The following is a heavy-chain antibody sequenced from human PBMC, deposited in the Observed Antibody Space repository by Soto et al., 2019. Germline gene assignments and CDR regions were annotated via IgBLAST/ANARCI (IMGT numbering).Heavy chain of an antibody. J-gene: IGHJ6*04. CDR2: IYYSGST. D-gene: IGHD6-13*01. CDR1: GGSISSSSYY. Sequence: NPSETLSLTCTVSGGSISSSSYYGGWIRQPPGKGLEWIGSIYYSGSTYYNPALKSRVTISVDPSKNQFSLKLSSVTAADTAVYYCARRGGAAAATKYYYYYYGMDVWGKGTTVTVSS. V-gene: IGHV4-39*01. CDR3: ARRGGAAAATKYYYYYYGMDV.